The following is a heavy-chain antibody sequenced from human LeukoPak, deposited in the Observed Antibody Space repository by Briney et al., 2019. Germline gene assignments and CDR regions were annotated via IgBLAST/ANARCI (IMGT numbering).Heavy chain of an antibody. CDR3: AKDPGGHCSGGSCYALEYFQH. CDR2: ISGSGGST. D-gene: IGHD2-15*01. Sequence: GGSLRLSCAASGFTFSSYAMSWVRQAPGKGLEWVSAISGSGGSTYYADSVKGRFTSSRDNSKNTLYLQMNSLRAEDTAVYYCAKDPGGHCSGGSCYALEYFQHWGQGTLVTVSS. J-gene: IGHJ1*01. V-gene: IGHV3-23*01. CDR1: GFTFSSYA.